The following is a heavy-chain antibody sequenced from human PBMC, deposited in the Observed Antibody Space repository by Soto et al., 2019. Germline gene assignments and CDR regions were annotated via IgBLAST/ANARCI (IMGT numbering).Heavy chain of an antibody. CDR2: IIPILGIA. CDR3: ARESKGFLEWLLSDYYYYGMDV. D-gene: IGHD3-3*01. V-gene: IGHV1-69*04. Sequence: GASVKVSCKASGGTFSSYTISWVRQAPGQGLEWMGRIIPILGIANYAQKFQGRVTITADKSTSTAYMELRSLRSDDTAVYYCARESKGFLEWLLSDYYYYGMDVWGQGTTVTVSS. J-gene: IGHJ6*02. CDR1: GGTFSSYT.